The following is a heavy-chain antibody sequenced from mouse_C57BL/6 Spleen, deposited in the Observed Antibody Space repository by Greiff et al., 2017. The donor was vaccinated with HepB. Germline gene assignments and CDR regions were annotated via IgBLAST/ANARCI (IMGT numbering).Heavy chain of an antibody. CDR3: ARWGLRPLYYFDY. D-gene: IGHD1-2*01. CDR2: INPNNGGT. CDR1: GYTFTDYY. V-gene: IGHV1-26*01. Sequence: EVQLQQSGPELVKPGASVKISCKASGYTFTDYYMNWVKQSHGKSLEWIGDINPNNGGTSYNQKFKGKATLTVDKSSSTAYMELRSLTSEDSAVYYCARWGLRPLYYFDYWGQGTTLTVSS. J-gene: IGHJ2*01.